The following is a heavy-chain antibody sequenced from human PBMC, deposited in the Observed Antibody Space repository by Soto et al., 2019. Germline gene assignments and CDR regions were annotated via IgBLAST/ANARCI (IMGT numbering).Heavy chain of an antibody. D-gene: IGHD3-3*01. CDR1: GGTFSSYA. J-gene: IGHJ4*02. Sequence: QVQLVQSGAEVKKPGSSVKVSCKASGGTFSSYAISWVRQAPGQGLEWMGGIIPIFGTANYAQKFQGRVTITADESTSTAYMELSSLGSEDTAVYYCARVGDTYYDFWSGYYIFDYWGQGTLVTVSS. V-gene: IGHV1-69*01. CDR3: ARVGDTYYDFWSGYYIFDY. CDR2: IIPIFGTA.